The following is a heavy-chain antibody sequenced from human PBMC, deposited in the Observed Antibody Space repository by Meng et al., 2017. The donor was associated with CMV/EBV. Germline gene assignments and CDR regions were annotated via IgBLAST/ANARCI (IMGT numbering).Heavy chain of an antibody. CDR3: ARDYSTLWDGSDY. Sequence: GESLKISSAASGFTFDDYGMSWVRQAPGKGLEWVSGINWNGGSTGYADSVKGRFTISRDNAKNSLYLQMNSLRAEDTALYYCARDYSTLWDGSDYWGQGTLVTVSS. CDR1: GFTFDDYG. J-gene: IGHJ4*02. CDR2: INWNGGST. D-gene: IGHD3-10*01. V-gene: IGHV3-20*04.